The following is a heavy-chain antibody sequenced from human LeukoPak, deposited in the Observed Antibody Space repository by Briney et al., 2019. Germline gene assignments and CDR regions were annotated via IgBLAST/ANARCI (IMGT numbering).Heavy chain of an antibody. CDR1: GGSIGIYY. D-gene: IGHD3-22*01. CDR2: IYYSGST. CDR3: ARRASYDSSGYYEDDAFDI. Sequence: SETLSLTCTVSGGSIGIYYWSWIRQPPGKGLEWIGYIYYSGSTNYNPSLKSRVTISVDTSKNQFSLKLSSVTAADTAVYYCARRASYDSSGYYEDDAFDIWGQGTMVTVSS. V-gene: IGHV4-59*08. J-gene: IGHJ3*02.